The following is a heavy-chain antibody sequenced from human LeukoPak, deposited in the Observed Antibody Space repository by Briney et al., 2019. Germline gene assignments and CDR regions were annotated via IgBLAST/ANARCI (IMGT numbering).Heavy chain of an antibody. Sequence: ASVKVSCRASGYTFTSYDINWVRQATGQGLEWMGWMNPNSGNTGYAQKFQGRVTMTRNTSISTAYMELSSLRSEDTAVYYCARMTFVDIVATIYYYYYRVVWGKGTRVTVSS. J-gene: IGHJ6*03. CDR2: MNPNSGNT. V-gene: IGHV1-8*01. CDR1: GYTFTSYD. D-gene: IGHD5-12*01. CDR3: ARMTFVDIVATIYYYYYRVV.